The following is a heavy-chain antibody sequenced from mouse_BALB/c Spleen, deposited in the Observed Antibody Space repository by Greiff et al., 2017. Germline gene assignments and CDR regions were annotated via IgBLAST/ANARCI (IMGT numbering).Heavy chain of an antibody. CDR1: GFTFSSYA. Sequence: EVKLMESGGGLVKPGGSLKLSCAASGFTFSSYAMSWVRQTPEKRLEWVASISSGGSTYYPDSVKGRFTISRDNARNILYLQMSSLRSEDTAMYYCARGEVYYGYDGFAYWGQGTLVTVSA. D-gene: IGHD2-2*01. CDR2: ISSGGST. V-gene: IGHV5-6-5*01. CDR3: ARGEVYYGYDGFAY. J-gene: IGHJ3*01.